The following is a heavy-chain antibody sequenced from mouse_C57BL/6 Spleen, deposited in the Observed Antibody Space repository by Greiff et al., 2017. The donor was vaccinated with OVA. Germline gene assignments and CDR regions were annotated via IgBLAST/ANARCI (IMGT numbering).Heavy chain of an antibody. CDR2: FHPYNDDT. CDR1: GYTFTTYP. Sequence: QVQLQQSGAELVKPGASVTMSCKASGYTFTTYPIEWMKQNPGKSLEWIGNFHPYNDDTKYNEKFKGKATLTVEKSSSTVYLELRRLTSDDSAVYYCARPDYSNSFAYWGQGTLVTVSA. CDR3: ARPDYSNSFAY. J-gene: IGHJ3*01. V-gene: IGHV1-47*01. D-gene: IGHD2-5*01.